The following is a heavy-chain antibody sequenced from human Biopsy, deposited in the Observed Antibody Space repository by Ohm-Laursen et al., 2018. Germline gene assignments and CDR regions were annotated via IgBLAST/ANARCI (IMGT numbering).Heavy chain of an antibody. D-gene: IGHD1-26*01. V-gene: IGHV1-69*10. J-gene: IGHJ5*02. Sequence: EASVKVSCKASGDSFTSYAIGWVRQAPGQGLEWMGGIIPIPNVATYAQKFQGRITITADESTSTAYMELSSLTSDDPAVYFCARGEGSSWFVPWGHGTLVTVSS. CDR3: ARGEGSSWFVP. CDR1: GDSFTSYA. CDR2: IIPIPNVA.